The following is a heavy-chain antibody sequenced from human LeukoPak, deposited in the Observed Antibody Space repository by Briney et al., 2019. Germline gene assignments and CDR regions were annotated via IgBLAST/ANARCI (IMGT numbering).Heavy chain of an antibody. D-gene: IGHD6-13*01. CDR1: GFTFSSYE. CDR3: ARDARQQLDP. V-gene: IGHV3-48*03. J-gene: IGHJ5*02. Sequence: PGGSLRLSCAASGFTFSSYEMNWVRQAPGKGLEWVSYISSSGSTIYYADSVKGRFTISRDNAKTSLYLQMNSLRAEDTAVYYCARDARQQLDPWGQGTLVTVSS. CDR2: ISSSGSTI.